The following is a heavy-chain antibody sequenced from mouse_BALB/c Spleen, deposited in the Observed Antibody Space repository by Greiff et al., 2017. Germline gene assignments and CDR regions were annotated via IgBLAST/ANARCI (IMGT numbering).Heavy chain of an antibody. Sequence: VQLKQSGAELVKPGASVKLSCTASGFNIKDTYMHWVKQRPEQGLEWIGRIDPANGNTKYDPKFQGKATITADTSSNTAYLQLSSLTSEDTAVYYCARSYRSYAMDYWGQGTSVTVSS. V-gene: IGHV14-3*02. CDR2: IDPANGNT. CDR1: GFNIKDTY. J-gene: IGHJ4*01. CDR3: ARSYRSYAMDY. D-gene: IGHD2-14*01.